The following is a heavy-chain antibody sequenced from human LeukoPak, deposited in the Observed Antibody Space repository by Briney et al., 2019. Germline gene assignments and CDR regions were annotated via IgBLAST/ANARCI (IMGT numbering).Heavy chain of an antibody. Sequence: PSETLSLTCTVSGGSISSYYWSWIRQPPGKGLEWIGYIYYSGSTNYNPSLKSRVTISVDTSKNQFSLQLSSVTAADTAVYYCARLAAGGKGYYGMDVWGQGTTVTVSS. J-gene: IGHJ6*02. V-gene: IGHV4-59*08. CDR2: IYYSGST. D-gene: IGHD4-23*01. CDR1: GGSISSYY. CDR3: ARLAAGGKGYYGMDV.